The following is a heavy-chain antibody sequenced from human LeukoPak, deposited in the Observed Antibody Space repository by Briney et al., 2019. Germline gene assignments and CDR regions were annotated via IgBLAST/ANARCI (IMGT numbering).Heavy chain of an antibody. CDR3: ARGLGYFDWFPRWFDP. J-gene: IGHJ5*02. CDR2: VNHSGST. CDR1: GGSFSGYY. D-gene: IGHD3-9*01. Sequence: PSETLSLTCAVYGGSFSGYYWSWIRQPQGKGLEWIGEVNHSGSTNYNPSLKSRISISVDTSKNQFSLTLSSVTAADTAVYYCARGLGYFDWFPRWFDPWGQGTLVTVSS. V-gene: IGHV4-34*01.